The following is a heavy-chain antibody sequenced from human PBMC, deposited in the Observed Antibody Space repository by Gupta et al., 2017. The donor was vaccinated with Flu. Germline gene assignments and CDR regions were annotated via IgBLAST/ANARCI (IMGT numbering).Heavy chain of an antibody. J-gene: IGHJ5*02. CDR3: ALEYRNRYNYFGP. CDR2: VDPDDGET. D-gene: IGHD6-6*01. CDR1: GYTFTDYY. Sequence: EVQLVQSGAQVKKPGATVKISCKISGYTFTDYYIHWVQGAPEKGLQWMGLVDPDDGETIYSENFKGRVSITADTSTDTAYMELNTLTSEDTAMDFCALEYRNRYNYFGPWGQGSRVTVSS. V-gene: IGHV1-69-2*01.